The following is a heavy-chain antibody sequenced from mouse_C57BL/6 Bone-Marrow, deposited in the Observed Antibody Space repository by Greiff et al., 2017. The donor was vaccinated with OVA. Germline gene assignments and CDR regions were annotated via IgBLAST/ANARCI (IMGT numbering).Heavy chain of an antibody. Sequence: VQLQQSGAELVRPGSSVKMSCKTSGYTFTSYGINWVKQRPGQGLAWIGFIYIGNGYTEYNEKFKGKATLTSDTSSSTAYMQLSSLTSEDSAIYFCASPIYYDYDRAWFAYWGQGTLVTVSA. D-gene: IGHD2-4*01. J-gene: IGHJ3*01. CDR1: GYTFTSYG. CDR3: ASPIYYDYDRAWFAY. CDR2: IYIGNGYT. V-gene: IGHV1-58*01.